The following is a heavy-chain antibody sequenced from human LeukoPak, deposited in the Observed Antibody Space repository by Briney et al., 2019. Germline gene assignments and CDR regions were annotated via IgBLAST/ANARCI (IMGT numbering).Heavy chain of an antibody. CDR2: FDPEDGET. CDR3: ATLREDYGSGSYPHYYYMDV. V-gene: IGHV1-24*01. Sequence: ASVKVSCKVSGYTLTELSMHWVRQAPGKGLEWMGGFDPEDGETIYAQKFQGRVTMTEDTSTDTAYMELSSLRSEDTAVYYCATLREDYGSGSYPHYYYMDVWGKGTTVTISS. CDR1: GYTLTELS. J-gene: IGHJ6*03. D-gene: IGHD3-10*01.